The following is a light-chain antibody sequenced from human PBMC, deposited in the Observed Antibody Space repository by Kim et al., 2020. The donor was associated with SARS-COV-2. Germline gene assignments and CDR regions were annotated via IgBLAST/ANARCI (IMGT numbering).Light chain of an antibody. V-gene: IGKV3-15*01. Sequence: EIVLTQSPATLSLSPGERATLSCRASQSVSSTLSWYQQKPGQAPRLLIHGASTRAIGIPARFSGGGSGTEFTLIISSLQSEDFALYYFKQYNKWPPWTFGQGTKVDIK. CDR3: KQYNKWPPWT. CDR1: QSVSST. CDR2: GAS. J-gene: IGKJ1*01.